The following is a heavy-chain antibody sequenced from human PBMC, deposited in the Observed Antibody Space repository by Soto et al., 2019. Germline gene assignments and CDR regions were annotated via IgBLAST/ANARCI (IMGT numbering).Heavy chain of an antibody. CDR2: ISSSSSYI. CDR3: ARDQRETPVTTGPDY. D-gene: IGHD4-17*01. Sequence: EVQLVESGGGLVKPGGSLRLSCAASGFTFSSYSMNWVRQAPGKGLEWVSSISSSSSYIYYADSVKGRFTISRDNAKNSLYLQMNSLRAEDTAVYYCARDQRETPVTTGPDYWGQGTLVTVSS. J-gene: IGHJ4*02. CDR1: GFTFSSYS. V-gene: IGHV3-21*01.